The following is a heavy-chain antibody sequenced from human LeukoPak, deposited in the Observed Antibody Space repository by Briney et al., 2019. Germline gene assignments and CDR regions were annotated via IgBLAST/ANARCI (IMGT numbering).Heavy chain of an antibody. V-gene: IGHV1-69*05. CDR2: IIPIFGTA. CDR3: ASRPWSCGGDCYDY. CDR1: GGTFSSYA. J-gene: IGHJ4*02. Sequence: SVKVSCKASGGTFSSYAISWVRQAPGQGPEWTGGIIPIFGTANYAQKFQGRVTITTDESTSTAYMELSSLRSEDTAVYYCASRPWSCGGDCYDYWGQGTLVTVSS. D-gene: IGHD2-21*01.